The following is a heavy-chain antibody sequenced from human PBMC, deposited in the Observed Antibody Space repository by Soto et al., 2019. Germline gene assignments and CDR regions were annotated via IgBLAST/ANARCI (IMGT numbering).Heavy chain of an antibody. V-gene: IGHV3-9*01. D-gene: IGHD6-19*01. J-gene: IGHJ4*02. CDR1: GFTFDDYA. CDR3: AKDDRHSSGWYWGPFDY. CDR2: ISWNSGSI. Sequence: PGGSLRLSCAASGFTFDDYAMHWVRQAPGKGLEWVSGISWNSGSIGYADSVKGRFTISRDNAKNSLYLQMNSLRAEGTALYYCAKDDRHSSGWYWGPFDYWGQGTLVTVSS.